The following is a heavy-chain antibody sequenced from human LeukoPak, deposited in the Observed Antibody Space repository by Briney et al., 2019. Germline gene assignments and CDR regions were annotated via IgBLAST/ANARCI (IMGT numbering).Heavy chain of an antibody. Sequence: AGRSLRLSCAASGFTFDDYAMHWVRQAPGKGLEWVSGISWNSGSIGYADSVKGRFTISRDNAKNSLYLQMNSLRAEDTALYYCAKDMGSSDGDYPNFDYWGQGTLVTVSS. D-gene: IGHD4-17*01. V-gene: IGHV3-9*01. CDR2: ISWNSGSI. CDR3: AKDMGSSDGDYPNFDY. J-gene: IGHJ4*02. CDR1: GFTFDDYA.